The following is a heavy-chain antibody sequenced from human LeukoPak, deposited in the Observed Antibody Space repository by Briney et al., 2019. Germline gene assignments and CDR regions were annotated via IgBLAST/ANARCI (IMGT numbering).Heavy chain of an antibody. J-gene: IGHJ3*02. CDR1: GFTFSRYG. V-gene: IGHV3-30*19. D-gene: IGHD3-3*01. CDR2: ISYDGSNK. Sequence: GGSLRLSCSASGFTFSRYGMHWVRQAPGKGLEWVAVISYDGSNKYYADSVKGRFTISRDNSKNTLYLQMNSLRAEDTAVYYCARERFLEWFDAFDIWGQGTMVTVSS. CDR3: ARERFLEWFDAFDI.